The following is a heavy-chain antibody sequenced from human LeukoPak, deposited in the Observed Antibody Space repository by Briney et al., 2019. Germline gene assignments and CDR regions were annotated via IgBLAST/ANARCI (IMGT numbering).Heavy chain of an antibody. CDR1: GYTFTDYY. Sequence: ASVTVSFKASGYTFTDYYMHWVRQAPGQGLEWMGWIHPNSGGTNYSQKFQGRVTMTRDTSISTAYMELSRLRSDDTAVYYCARGGYCSNTSCYSRGGDYWGRGTLVTVSS. J-gene: IGHJ4*02. V-gene: IGHV1-2*02. CDR3: ARGGYCSNTSCYSRGGDY. D-gene: IGHD2-2*01. CDR2: IHPNSGGT.